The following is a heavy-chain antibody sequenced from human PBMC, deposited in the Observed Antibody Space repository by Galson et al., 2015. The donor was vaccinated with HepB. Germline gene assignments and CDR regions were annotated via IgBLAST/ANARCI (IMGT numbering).Heavy chain of an antibody. J-gene: IGHJ3*02. D-gene: IGHD2-2*01. CDR3: ARDDIVVVPAAISLFKTVGAFDI. CDR1: GFTFSSYG. V-gene: IGHV3-30*19. Sequence: SLRLSCAASGFTFSSYGMHWVRQAPGKGLEWVAVISYDGSNKYYADSVKGRFTISRDNSKNTLYLQMNSLRAEDTAVYYCARDDIVVVPAAISLFKTVGAFDIWGQGTMVTVSS. CDR2: ISYDGSNK.